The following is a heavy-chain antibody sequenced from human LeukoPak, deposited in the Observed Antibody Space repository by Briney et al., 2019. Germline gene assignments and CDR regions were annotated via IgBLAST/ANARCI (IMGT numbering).Heavy chain of an antibody. D-gene: IGHD2-15*01. CDR2: ISWDGGST. V-gene: IGHV3-43*01. Sequence: GGSLRLSCAASGFTFDDYTIHWVRQVPGKGLEWVSLISWDGGSTYYADSVKGRFTISRDNSKNSLYLQMNSLRTEDTALYYCAKDIGVGYCNGCLFDYWGQGTLVTVSS. J-gene: IGHJ4*02. CDR3: AKDIGVGYCNGCLFDY. CDR1: GFTFDDYT.